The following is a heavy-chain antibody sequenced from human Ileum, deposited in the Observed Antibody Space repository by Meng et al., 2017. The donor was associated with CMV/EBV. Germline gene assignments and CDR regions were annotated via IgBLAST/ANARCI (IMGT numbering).Heavy chain of an antibody. J-gene: IGHJ4*02. CDR2: IDSSGRT. CDR1: GGSMTSGGYY. Sequence: QVRLQESGPGLGKPSQTLSLTCTVSGGSMTSGGYYWSWVRQHPGKGLEWIGCIDSSGRTYSSPSLESRLTISGDTSKNQFSLKLTSVTAADTAVYYCARGPPLGFWGQGTLVTVSS. V-gene: IGHV4-31*03. CDR3: ARGPPLGF. D-gene: IGHD2-2*03.